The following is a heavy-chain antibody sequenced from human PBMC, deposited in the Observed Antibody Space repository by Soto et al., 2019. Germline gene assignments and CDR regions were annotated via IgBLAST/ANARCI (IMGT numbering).Heavy chain of an antibody. CDR2: IYYSGST. V-gene: IGHV4-39*01. CDR1: GGPISSGSYY. J-gene: IGHJ6*02. Sequence: LETLSVTYPVSGGPISSGSYYWSWIRQHPGKGLEWIGCIYYSGSTYYNPSLKSRVTISVDTSKNQFSLKLSSVTAADTAVYYCARRNQKFYDFWSGYYMGYYYYGMDVWGQGTTVTVSS. CDR3: ARRNQKFYDFWSGYYMGYYYYGMDV. D-gene: IGHD3-3*01.